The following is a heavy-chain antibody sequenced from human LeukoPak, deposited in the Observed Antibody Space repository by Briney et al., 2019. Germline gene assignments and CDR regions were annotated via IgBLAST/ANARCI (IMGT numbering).Heavy chain of an antibody. J-gene: IGHJ5*02. CDR2: IKQDGSEK. CDR1: GFTFSSYW. D-gene: IGHD3-10*01. V-gene: IGHV3-7*01. CDR3: AKDSLWFGEFGWFDP. Sequence: GGSLRLSCAASGFTFSSYWMSWVRQAPGKGLEWVANIKQDGSEKYYVDSVKGRFTISRDNAKNSLYLQMNSLRAEDTAVYYCAKDSLWFGEFGWFDPWGQGTLVTVSS.